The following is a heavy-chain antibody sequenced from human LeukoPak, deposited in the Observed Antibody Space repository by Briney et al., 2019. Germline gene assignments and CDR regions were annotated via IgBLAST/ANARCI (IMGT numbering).Heavy chain of an antibody. V-gene: IGHV3-30*02. CDR3: AKDRHVWGYSYGQTFDY. CDR1: GFTFSSYG. Sequence: PGGSLRLSCAASGFTFSSYGMHWVRQAPGKGLEWVAFTRYDGSDKYYVDSVKGRFTISRDNPKNTLYLQMNSLRAEDTAMYFCAKDRHVWGYSYGQTFDYWGQGTLVTVSS. J-gene: IGHJ4*02. CDR2: TRYDGSDK. D-gene: IGHD5-18*01.